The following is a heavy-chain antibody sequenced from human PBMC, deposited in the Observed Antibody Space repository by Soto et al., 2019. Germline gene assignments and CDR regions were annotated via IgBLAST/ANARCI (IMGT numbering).Heavy chain of an antibody. J-gene: IGHJ4*02. CDR1: GGSLSGYY. CDR3: ARHHVRGRTIAGAAEF. V-gene: IGHV4-34*01. Sequence: SETLSLTCAVYGGSLSGYYWSWIRQPPGKALEWLGEINHSGNTNYNPSLKSRVTISVDTSKNQLFLNLSSVTAADTAMYYCARHHVRGRTIAGAAEFWGQGTLVTVSS. CDR2: INHSGNT. D-gene: IGHD1-26*01.